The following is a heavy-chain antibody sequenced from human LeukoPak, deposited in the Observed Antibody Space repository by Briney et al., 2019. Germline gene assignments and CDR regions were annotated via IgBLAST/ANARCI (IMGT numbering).Heavy chain of an antibody. CDR2: IYYIGST. CDR1: GGSISRYY. Sequence: PSETLSLTCTVSGGSISRYYWSWIRQPPGKGLEWIGYIYYIGSTNYNPSLKSRLTISVDTSKSHFSLRLSSVTAADTAVYYCARLTYDSGAFDIWGQGTMVTVSS. D-gene: IGHD3-3*01. V-gene: IGHV4-59*01. J-gene: IGHJ3*02. CDR3: ARLTYDSGAFDI.